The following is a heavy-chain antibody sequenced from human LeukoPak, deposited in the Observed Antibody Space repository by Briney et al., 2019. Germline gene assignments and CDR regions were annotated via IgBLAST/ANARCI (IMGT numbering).Heavy chain of an antibody. CDR2: INHSGST. V-gene: IGHV4-34*01. CDR3: ARRRYGYGYAAATFDY. J-gene: IGHJ4*02. Sequence: SETLSLTCAVYGGSFSGYYWSWIRQPPGKGLEWIGEINHSGSTNYNPSLKSRVTISVDTSKNQFSLKLSSVTAADTAVYYCARRRYGYGYAAATFDYWGQGTLVTVSS. CDR1: GGSFSGYY. D-gene: IGHD5-18*01.